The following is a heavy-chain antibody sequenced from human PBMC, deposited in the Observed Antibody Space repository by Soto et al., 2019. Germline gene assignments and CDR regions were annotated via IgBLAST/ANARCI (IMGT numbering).Heavy chain of an antibody. J-gene: IGHJ6*03. CDR3: AKDRGHLGELSFDYYYYMDV. CDR1: GYTFTSYG. V-gene: IGHV1-18*01. D-gene: IGHD3-16*02. Sequence: ASVKVSCKASGYTFTSYGISWVRQAPGQGLEWMGWISAYNGNTNYAQKLQGRVTMTTDTSTSTAYMELRSLRSDDTAVYYCAKDRGHLGELSFDYYYYMDVWGKGTTVTVSS. CDR2: ISAYNGNT.